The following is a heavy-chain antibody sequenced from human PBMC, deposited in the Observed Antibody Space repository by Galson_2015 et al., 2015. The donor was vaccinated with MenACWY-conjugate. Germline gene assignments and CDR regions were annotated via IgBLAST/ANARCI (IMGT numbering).Heavy chain of an antibody. D-gene: IGHD4-17*01. CDR3: ARDGDYGDNEGMDV. CDR1: GFTFSSSA. J-gene: IGHJ6*02. Sequence: SLRLSCAASGFTFSSSAMTWVRQAPGKGLEWVSVFSSNGHSTNYADSVKGRFTVSRDNSKNTLYLQMNNLRAEDTALYYCARDGDYGDNEGMDVWGQGTTVTVSS. V-gene: IGHV3-23*01. CDR2: FSSNGHST.